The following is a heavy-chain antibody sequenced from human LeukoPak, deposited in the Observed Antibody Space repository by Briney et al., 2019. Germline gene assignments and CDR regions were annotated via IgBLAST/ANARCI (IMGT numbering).Heavy chain of an antibody. Sequence: ASVKVSCKASGYIFTSYDINWVRQATGQGLEWMGSMNPNSGNTGYAQKFQGRVTMTRNTSISTAYMELSSLRSEDTAVYYCARGTYYYDSSGYYYFDYWGQGTLVTVSS. V-gene: IGHV1-8*01. CDR1: GYIFTSYD. CDR3: ARGTYYYDSSGYYYFDY. D-gene: IGHD3-22*01. J-gene: IGHJ4*02. CDR2: MNPNSGNT.